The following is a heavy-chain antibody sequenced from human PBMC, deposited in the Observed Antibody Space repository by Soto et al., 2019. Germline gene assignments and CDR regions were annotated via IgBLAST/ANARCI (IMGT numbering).Heavy chain of an antibody. CDR1: GDTFSTYT. D-gene: IGHD2-15*01. CDR2: IIPRSGTS. V-gene: IGHV1-69*13. Sequence: ASVKVSCKASGDTFSTYTITWVRQAPGQGLEWMGGIIPRSGTSNYAQKFQGRVTITADESTSTAYMELRSLRSDDTAVYYCARVLGYCSGGSCYGGYYFDYWGQGTLVTVSS. J-gene: IGHJ4*02. CDR3: ARVLGYCSGGSCYGGYYFDY.